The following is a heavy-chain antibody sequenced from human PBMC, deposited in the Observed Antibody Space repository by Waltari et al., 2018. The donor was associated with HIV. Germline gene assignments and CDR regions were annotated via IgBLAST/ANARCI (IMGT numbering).Heavy chain of an antibody. D-gene: IGHD5-12*01. CDR1: GESFKSYY. J-gene: IGHJ5*02. Sequence: QVHLQQWGPGLVKPSETLSLTCAVYGESFKSYYWSWIRQAPDKGLEWIGKIDHYWATDYNPSLKSRVTISVDTSKNQFSLRLTSVTAADTGTYYCAKGALMRWLHSPRHWFDPWGQGNLVTVSS. V-gene: IGHV4-34*02. CDR3: AKGALMRWLHSPRHWFDP. CDR2: IDHYWAT.